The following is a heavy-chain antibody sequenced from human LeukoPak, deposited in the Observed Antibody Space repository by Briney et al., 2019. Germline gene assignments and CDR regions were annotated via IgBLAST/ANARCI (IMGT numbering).Heavy chain of an antibody. D-gene: IGHD6-19*01. CDR3: ARDPRRYSSGWYAY. J-gene: IGHJ4*02. CDR2: ISSSSSYI. CDR1: GFTFSSYS. Sequence: GGYLRLSCAASGFTFSSYSMNWVRQAPGKGLEWVSSISSSSSYIYYADSVKGRFTISRDSAKNSLYLQMNSLRAEDTAVYYCARDPRRYSSGWYAYWGQGTLVTVSS. V-gene: IGHV3-21*01.